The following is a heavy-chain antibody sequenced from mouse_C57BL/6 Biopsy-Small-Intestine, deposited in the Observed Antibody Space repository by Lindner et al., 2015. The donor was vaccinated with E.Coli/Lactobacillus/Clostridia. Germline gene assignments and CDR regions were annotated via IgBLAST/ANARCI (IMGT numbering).Heavy chain of an antibody. D-gene: IGHD1-1*01. V-gene: IGHV5-6*01. CDR3: ARQGHYGLDY. CDR2: ISSGGNYT. CDR1: GFTFSSYG. J-gene: IGHJ2*01. Sequence: VQLQESGGDLVKPGGSLKLSCPASGFTFSSYGMSWVRQTPDKRLEWVATISSGGNYTYYPDSVKGRFTISRDNAKNTLHLQVSSLKSEDTAMYYCARQGHYGLDYWGQGTTLTVSS.